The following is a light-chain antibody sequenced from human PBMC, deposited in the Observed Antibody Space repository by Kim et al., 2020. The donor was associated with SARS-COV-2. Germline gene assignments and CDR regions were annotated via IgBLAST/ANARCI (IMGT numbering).Light chain of an antibody. Sequence: DIQMTQSPSSLSASVRDRVTITCRTTQSISRHLTWYQQKPGRAPKLLISAASTLQGGVPSRFSGSGSETDFTLTISSLQPEDFATYFCQQRNDTPLTFGPGTKVDIK. CDR1: QSISRH. CDR2: AAS. V-gene: IGKV1-39*01. J-gene: IGKJ3*01. CDR3: QQRNDTPLT.